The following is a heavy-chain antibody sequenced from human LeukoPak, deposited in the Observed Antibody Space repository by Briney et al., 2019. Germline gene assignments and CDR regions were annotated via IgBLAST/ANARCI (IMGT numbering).Heavy chain of an antibody. CDR3: ARDRGSWYAGVNWFDP. Sequence: GGSLRLSCAASGFTFSAYEMNWVRQAPGKGLEWVSYIGSSGSTVYYADSVKGRFTISRDNAKNSLYLQMNSLRAEDTALYYCARDRGSWYAGVNWFDPWGQGTLVTVSS. D-gene: IGHD6-13*01. J-gene: IGHJ5*02. V-gene: IGHV3-48*03. CDR1: GFTFSAYE. CDR2: IGSSGSTV.